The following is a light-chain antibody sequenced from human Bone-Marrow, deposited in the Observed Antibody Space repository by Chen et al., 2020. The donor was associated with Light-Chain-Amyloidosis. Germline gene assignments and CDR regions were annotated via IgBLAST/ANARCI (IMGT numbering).Light chain of an antibody. CDR3: QVWDRSSGRPV. Sequence: SYVLTQPSSVSVAPGQTATIACGGNNIGSTSVHWYQQTPGQAPLLVVYDASDRPSGIPERLSGSNSGNTATLTISGVEAGDEADYYCQVWDRSSGRPVFGGGTKLTVL. CDR1: NIGSTS. CDR2: DAS. J-gene: IGLJ3*02. V-gene: IGLV3-21*02.